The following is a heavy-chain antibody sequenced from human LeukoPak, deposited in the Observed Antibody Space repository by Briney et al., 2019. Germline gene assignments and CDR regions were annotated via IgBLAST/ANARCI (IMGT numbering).Heavy chain of an antibody. CDR3: ARGGSYLSAFDI. D-gene: IGHD1-26*01. V-gene: IGHV3-30*03. CDR2: ISYDGSNK. J-gene: IGHJ3*02. Sequence: GGSLRLSCAASGFTFSSYGMHWVRQAPGKGLEWVAVISYDGSNKYYADSVKGRFTISRDNSKNTLYLQMNSLRAEDTAVYYCARGGSYLSAFDIWGQGTMVTVSS. CDR1: GFTFSSYG.